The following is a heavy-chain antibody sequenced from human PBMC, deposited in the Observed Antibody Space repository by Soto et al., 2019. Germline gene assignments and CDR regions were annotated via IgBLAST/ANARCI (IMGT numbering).Heavy chain of an antibody. CDR3: AKGRRNTF. CDR2: INPDGGAT. Sequence: QVQLLQSGAEVKKPGASVKISCKASGYTFSFDYLSWVRRAPGQGLQWMGKINPDGGATTYAQSFQGRVSIPRDASTGTVYMELSSLTSDDTAVYYCAKGRRNTFWGQGTLVSVSS. CDR1: GYTFSFDY. D-gene: IGHD3-10*01. J-gene: IGHJ4*02. V-gene: IGHV1-46*01.